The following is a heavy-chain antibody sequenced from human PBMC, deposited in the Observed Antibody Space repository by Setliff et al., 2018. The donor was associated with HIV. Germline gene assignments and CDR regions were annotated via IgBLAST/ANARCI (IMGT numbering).Heavy chain of an antibody. V-gene: IGHV3-30*04. CDR3: AREKSPGAEYFPH. Sequence: WGSLRLSCTTSGFSFFNYAVHWVRQAPGKGLEWVAVISSDGSVKYYADSVKGRFTISRDNSKNTLNVQMNSLKDEDTAVYYCAREKSPGAEYFPHWGQGTLVTVSS. CDR2: ISSDGSVK. J-gene: IGHJ1*01. CDR1: GFSFFNYA.